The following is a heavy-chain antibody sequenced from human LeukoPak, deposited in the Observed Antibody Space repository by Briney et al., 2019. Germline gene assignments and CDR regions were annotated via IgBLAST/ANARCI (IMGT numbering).Heavy chain of an antibody. CDR1: VCTFSRYG. CDR3: AKASIAVAGGYLQH. D-gene: IGHD6-13*01. Sequence: GRSLRLSCAPSVCTFSRYGMHWVRQAPGKGLEWVAPISYDGTNKYYGDSVKGRFTISRDKSKNTLFLQMNSLRAEDTAVYYCAKASIAVAGGYLQHWGQGTLVTVSS. J-gene: IGHJ1*01. V-gene: IGHV3-30*18. CDR2: ISYDGTNK.